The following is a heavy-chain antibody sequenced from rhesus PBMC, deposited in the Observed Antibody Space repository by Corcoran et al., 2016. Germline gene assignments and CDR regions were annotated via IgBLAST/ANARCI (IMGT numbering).Heavy chain of an antibody. J-gene: IGHJ4*01. D-gene: IGHD6-13*01. CDR2: IYGSSTRT. Sequence: QVQLQESGPGVVQPSETLSLTWAVSGGAISDSSRWSWIRQPTGKGLEWIGYIYGSSTRTNYHPSLQSRVTIYKHTSKYPFSLKLSSVNAADTAVYDCARAVAAGQSYWGQGVLVTVSS. V-gene: IGHV4S10*01. CDR1: GGAISDSSR. CDR3: ARAVAAGQSY.